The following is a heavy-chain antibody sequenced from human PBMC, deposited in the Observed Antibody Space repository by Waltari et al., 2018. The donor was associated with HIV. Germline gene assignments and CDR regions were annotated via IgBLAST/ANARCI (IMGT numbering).Heavy chain of an antibody. D-gene: IGHD3-22*01. J-gene: IGHJ4*02. CDR3: ARDPYYYDSSGYLCYFDY. CDR1: GFTFSSYA. Sequence: QVQLVESGGGVVQPGRSLRLSCAASGFTFSSYAMHWVRQAPGKGLGWVAVISYDGSNKYYAASVKGRFTISRDNSKNTLYLQMNSLRAEDTAVYYCARDPYYYDSSGYLCYFDYWGQGTLVTVSS. V-gene: IGHV3-30-3*01. CDR2: ISYDGSNK.